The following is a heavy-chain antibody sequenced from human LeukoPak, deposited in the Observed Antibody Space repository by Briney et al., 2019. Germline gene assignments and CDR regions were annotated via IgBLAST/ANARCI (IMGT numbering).Heavy chain of an antibody. V-gene: IGHV3-23*01. J-gene: IGHJ4*02. CDR2: IGGSGGST. Sequence: PGGSLRLSCADSGFTFRSYALSWVRQAPGKGLGWVSAIGGSGGSTYYAGSVKGRFTISRDNSKNTLYLQMNSLKTEDTAVYYCTTDLPGYDSSEDYFYYWGQGTLVTVSS. D-gene: IGHD3-22*01. CDR1: GFTFRSYA. CDR3: TTDLPGYDSSEDYFYY.